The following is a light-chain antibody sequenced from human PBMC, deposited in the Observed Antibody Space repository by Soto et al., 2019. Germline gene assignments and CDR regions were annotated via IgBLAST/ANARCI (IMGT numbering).Light chain of an antibody. CDR3: QPYYNLPYT. V-gene: IGKV1-33*01. CDR1: QDMSNY. J-gene: IGKJ2*01. Sequence: DIQMTQSPSSLSAAVEDRVTITCQASQDMSNYLNWYQQKPGKAPKLLIYDASNLETGVPSRFSGSGSGTDFTFTISSLQPEDIATYFCQPYYNLPYTFGQGTKLQIK. CDR2: DAS.